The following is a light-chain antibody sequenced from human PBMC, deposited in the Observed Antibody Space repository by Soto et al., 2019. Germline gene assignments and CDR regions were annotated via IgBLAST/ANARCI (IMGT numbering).Light chain of an antibody. J-gene: IGKJ1*01. Sequence: DIQMTQSPASLSASVGDRVIITCRASQSIRKYLNWYQHKPGKVPTLLIYAASSLQSGVPSRFSGSGSGTEFTLTITSLQPEDVATYYCQQSYTTPTFGQGTKV. CDR3: QQSYTTPT. CDR1: QSIRKY. CDR2: AAS. V-gene: IGKV1-39*01.